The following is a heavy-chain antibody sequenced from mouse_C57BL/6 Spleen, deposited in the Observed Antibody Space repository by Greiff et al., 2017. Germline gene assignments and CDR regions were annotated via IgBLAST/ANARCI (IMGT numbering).Heavy chain of an antibody. CDR1: GFTFSDYY. D-gene: IGHD1-1*01. Sequence: EVKVVESEGGLVQPGSSMKLSCTASGFTFSDYYMAWVRQVPEKGLEWVANINYDGSSTYYLDSLKSRFIISRDNAKNILYLQMSSLKSEDTATYYCARGTYGSDWYFDVGGTGTTVTVSS. J-gene: IGHJ1*03. CDR2: INYDGSST. CDR3: ARGTYGSDWYFDV. V-gene: IGHV5-16*01.